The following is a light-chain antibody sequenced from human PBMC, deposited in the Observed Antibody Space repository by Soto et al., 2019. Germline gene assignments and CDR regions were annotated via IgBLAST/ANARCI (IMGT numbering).Light chain of an antibody. CDR1: SSNIGAGYD. CDR2: GNS. Sequence: QSVLTQPPSVSGAPGQMVTISCTGSSSNIGAGYDVHWYQQLPGTAPKLLIYGNSNRPSGVPDRFSGSKSGTSASLAITGLQAEDEADYYCQSYDSSLSALYVFGTGTKATVL. V-gene: IGLV1-40*01. J-gene: IGLJ1*01. CDR3: QSYDSSLSALYV.